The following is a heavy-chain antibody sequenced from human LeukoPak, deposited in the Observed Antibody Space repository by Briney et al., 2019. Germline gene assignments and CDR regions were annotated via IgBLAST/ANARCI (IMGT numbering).Heavy chain of an antibody. CDR1: CGSISNYY. CDR3: ARGGIAAAGFSWDQKNWFDP. Sequence: PSETLSLACTVSCGSISNYYWSWIRQPPGKGLEWIGYIFYRGSKNQSHSLQTRVTISVDTSMNQLSLTLASVTAADTAVYYCARGGIAAAGFSWDQKNWFDPWGQGTLVTVSS. D-gene: IGHD6-13*01. J-gene: IGHJ5*02. CDR2: IFYRGSK. V-gene: IGHV4-59*12.